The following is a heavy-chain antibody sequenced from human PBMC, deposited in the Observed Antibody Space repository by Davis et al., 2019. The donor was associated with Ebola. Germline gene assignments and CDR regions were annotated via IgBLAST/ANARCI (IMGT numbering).Heavy chain of an antibody. J-gene: IGHJ3*02. CDR1: GGPTSSSNW. CDR3: ARVLFSVWNYEALDI. CDR2: IHHSGST. D-gene: IGHD1-7*01. V-gene: IGHV4-4*02. Sequence: MPSETLSLTCAVSGGPTSSSNWWSWVRQPPAKGLEWIGEIHHSGSTNYNPSLKSRVTMFLDKSLNQFSLKMSSVTAADTAVYYCARVLFSVWNYEALDIWGQGTTVTVSS.